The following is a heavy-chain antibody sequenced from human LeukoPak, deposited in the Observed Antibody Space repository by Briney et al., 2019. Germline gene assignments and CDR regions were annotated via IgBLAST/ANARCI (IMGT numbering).Heavy chain of an antibody. D-gene: IGHD1-1*01. CDR3: ARDQDWNDRGGLDY. J-gene: IGHJ4*02. Sequence: GGSLRLSCAASGFTFSSYSMNWVRQAPGKGLEWVSFISTSSSYVYYADSLKGRFTISRDNSKNSLYLQMNSLRAEDTAVYYCARDQDWNDRGGLDYWGQGTLVIVSS. CDR1: GFTFSSYS. CDR2: ISTSSSYV. V-gene: IGHV3-21*01.